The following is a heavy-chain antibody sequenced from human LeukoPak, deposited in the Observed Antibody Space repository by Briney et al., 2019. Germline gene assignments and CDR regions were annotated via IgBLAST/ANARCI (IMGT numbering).Heavy chain of an antibody. J-gene: IGHJ4*02. CDR3: AKQYVDC. CDR2: ISENGANP. CDR1: GGSFSGYY. V-gene: IGHV3-23*01. Sequence: PSETLSLTCAVYGGSFSGYYWSWIRQTPGKGLEWVSSISENGANPHYADSVKGRFTIFRDDSHNTLYLQMNSLKAEDTAVYFCAKQYVDCWGQGTLVTVSS.